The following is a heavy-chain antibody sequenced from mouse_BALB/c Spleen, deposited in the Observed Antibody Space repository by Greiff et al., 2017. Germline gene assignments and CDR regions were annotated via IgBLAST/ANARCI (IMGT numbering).Heavy chain of an antibody. V-gene: IGHV1-5*01. D-gene: IGHD4-1*02. CDR1: GYSFTSYW. Sequence: VQLQQSGTVLARPGASVKMSCKASGYSFTSYWMHWVKQRPGQGLEWIGAIYPGNSDTSYNQKFKGKAKLTAVTSASTAYMELSSLTNEDSAVYYCANWDLYAMDYWGQGTSVTVSS. CDR3: ANWDLYAMDY. CDR2: IYPGNSDT. J-gene: IGHJ4*01.